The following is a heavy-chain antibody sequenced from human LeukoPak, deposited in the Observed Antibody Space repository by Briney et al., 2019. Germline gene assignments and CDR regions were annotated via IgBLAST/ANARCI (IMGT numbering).Heavy chain of an antibody. Sequence: PSETLSLTCVVYGGSFSGYYWSWIRQPPGKGLEWIGEIDQSGTTNYNPSLKSRVTISIDTSKKQFSLKLSSVTAADTAVYYCASAGGFCSSTSCSLDYWGQGTLVTVPS. CDR2: IDQSGTT. V-gene: IGHV4-34*01. J-gene: IGHJ4*02. D-gene: IGHD2-2*01. CDR3: ASAGGFCSSTSCSLDY. CDR1: GGSFSGYY.